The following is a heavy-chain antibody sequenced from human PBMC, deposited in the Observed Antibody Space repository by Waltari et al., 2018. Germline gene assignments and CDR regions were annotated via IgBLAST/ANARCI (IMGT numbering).Heavy chain of an antibody. CDR1: GFTFADTA. J-gene: IGHJ3*02. Sequence: EVQLVESGGGLVQPGRSLRLSCAASGFTFADTAMTWVRKAPGQGLEWVSGSSWNSGSIGYADSVKGRFTISRDNAKNSLYLQMNSLRAEDTALYYCAKDISGWYDAFDIWGQGTMVTVSS. CDR2: SSWNSGSI. D-gene: IGHD6-19*01. CDR3: AKDISGWYDAFDI. V-gene: IGHV3-9*01.